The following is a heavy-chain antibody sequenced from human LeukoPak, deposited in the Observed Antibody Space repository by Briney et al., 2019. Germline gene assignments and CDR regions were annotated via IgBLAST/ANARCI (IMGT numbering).Heavy chain of an antibody. V-gene: IGHV1-46*01. CDR3: AKDLGVVVPAAVQGWFDP. CDR2: INPSGGSA. J-gene: IGHJ5*02. CDR1: GYIFTNYY. D-gene: IGHD2-2*02. Sequence: GASVKVSCKASGYIFTNYYMHWVRQAPGQGLEWMGTINPSGGSATYAQKFQGRVTMTRDTSTSTVYMELSSLRSEDTAVYYCAKDLGVVVPAAVQGWFDPWGQGTLVTVSS.